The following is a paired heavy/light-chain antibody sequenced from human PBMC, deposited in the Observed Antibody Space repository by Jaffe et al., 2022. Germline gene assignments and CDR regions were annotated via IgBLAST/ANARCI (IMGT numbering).Light chain of an antibody. CDR1: QSLLHSDGKTY. J-gene: IGKJ4*01. V-gene: IGKV2D-29*02. CDR3: MQSIQLLT. CDR2: EAS. Sequence: EIVMTQTPLSLSVTPGQPASISCKSSQSLLHSDGKTYLYWYLQKPGQSPQLLIYEASNRFSGVPDRFSGSGSGTDFTLKISRVEAEDVGVYYCMQSIQLLTFGGGTKVEIK.
Heavy chain of an antibody. V-gene: IGHV1-69*01. CDR2: IIPIFGTP. D-gene: IGHD3-10*01. CDR1: GGTFSSYA. J-gene: IGHJ6*03. CDR3: ARSAGGVMVQAVIPYHYYYMDV. Sequence: QVPLVQSGAEVKKPGSSVKVSCKASGGTFSSYAISWVRQAPGQGLEWMGGIIPIFGTPNYSQKFQGRVTITADESTSTAYMELSSLRSEDTAVYYCARSAGGVMVQAVIPYHYYYMDVWGKGTTVTVSS.